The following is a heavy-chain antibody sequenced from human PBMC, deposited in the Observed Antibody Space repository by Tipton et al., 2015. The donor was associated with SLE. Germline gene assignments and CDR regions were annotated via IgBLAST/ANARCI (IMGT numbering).Heavy chain of an antibody. CDR3: ARTHLPASMGAFDI. D-gene: IGHD2-2*01. Sequence: TLSLTCTVSGGSMSSYYWSWIRQPAGKGLGGIGRVNNSGTTKHNPSLESRVTMSIDTSKNQFSMKLTSVTAADTAIYYCARTHLPASMGAFDIWGQGTMRTVSS. J-gene: IGHJ3*02. V-gene: IGHV4-4*07. CDR2: VNNSGTT. CDR1: GGSMSSYY.